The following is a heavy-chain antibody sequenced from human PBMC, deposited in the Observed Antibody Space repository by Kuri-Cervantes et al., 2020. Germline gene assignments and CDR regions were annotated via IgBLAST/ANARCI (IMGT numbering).Heavy chain of an antibody. CDR1: GFTFSSYN. V-gene: IGHV3-48*04. Sequence: GESLKISCAASGFTFSSYNMNWVRQAPGKGLEWVSYISSSGSTIYYADSVKGRFTISRDNAKNSLYLQMNSLRAEDTAVYYCARVKLVVGGSHVGNAFDIWGQGTMVTVSS. J-gene: IGHJ3*02. CDR2: ISSSGSTI. CDR3: ARVKLVVGGSHVGNAFDI. D-gene: IGHD1-26*01.